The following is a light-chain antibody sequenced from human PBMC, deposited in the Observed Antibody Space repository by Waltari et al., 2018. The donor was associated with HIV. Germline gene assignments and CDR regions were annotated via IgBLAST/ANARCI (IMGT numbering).Light chain of an antibody. CDR1: RTNVGDYNY. CDR2: DVN. Sequence: QSALTQPRSVSGSPGQSVTISCTGTRTNVGDYNYVSWYQQHPDKAPKLMIFDVNQRPSGVPDRFSGSKSGNTASLTISGLQAEDEADYYCCSYAGIYTYVFGSGTKVTVL. CDR3: CSYAGIYTYV. V-gene: IGLV2-11*01. J-gene: IGLJ1*01.